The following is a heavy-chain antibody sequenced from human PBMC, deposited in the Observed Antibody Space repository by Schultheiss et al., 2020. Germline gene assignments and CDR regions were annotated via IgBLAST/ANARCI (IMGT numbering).Heavy chain of an antibody. CDR2: IIPILGIA. D-gene: IGHD4-17*01. CDR3: ARAGDYGDYVQY. V-gene: IGHV1-69*04. CDR1: GDTFSRYP. J-gene: IGHJ4*02. Sequence: SVKVSCKASGDTFSRYPIDWVRQAPGQGLEWMGRIIPILGIANYAQKFQGRVTITADKSTSTAYMELSSLSSEDTAIYYCARAGDYGDYVQYWGQGTLVTVSS.